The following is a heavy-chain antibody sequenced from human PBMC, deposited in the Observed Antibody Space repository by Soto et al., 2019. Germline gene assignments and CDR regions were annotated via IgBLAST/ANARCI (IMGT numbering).Heavy chain of an antibody. V-gene: IGHV1-8*01. Sequence: ASVKVSCKASGFTFSTYDIHCVRQATGQGLEWMGWMNPNSGNAGYAQKFQGRVTMTRNTSISTAYMELSSLTSEDTALYYCTRRKERSGPHYFDSWGQGSLVTVSS. CDR1: GFTFSTYD. J-gene: IGHJ4*02. CDR3: TRRKERSGPHYFDS. CDR2: MNPNSGNA. D-gene: IGHD6-25*01.